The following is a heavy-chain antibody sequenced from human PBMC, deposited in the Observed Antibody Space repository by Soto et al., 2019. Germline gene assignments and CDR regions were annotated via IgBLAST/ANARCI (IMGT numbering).Heavy chain of an antibody. V-gene: IGHV3-30*18. D-gene: IGHD2-21*02. J-gene: IGHJ4*02. Sequence: QVPLVESGGGVVQPGRSLRLSCAASGFSFSSYGMHWVRQAPGKGLEWVAMISYDGTDEYYADSVKGRFTISRDNSKNVVYLQMNNLRAEDTAVYYCTKQKSDSNHHFDYCSQGTLVTVSS. CDR1: GFSFSSYG. CDR3: TKQKSDSNHHFDY. CDR2: ISYDGTDE.